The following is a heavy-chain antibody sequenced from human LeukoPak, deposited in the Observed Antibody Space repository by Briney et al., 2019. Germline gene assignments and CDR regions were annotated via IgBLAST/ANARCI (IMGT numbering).Heavy chain of an antibody. CDR1: SGSVSDYY. Sequence: PSETLSLTCTISSGSVSDYYWSWIRQSPGKGLEWIGYIYHTGSTSYSPSLKSRVTISADTSQNQFSLKLSSVTAADTAVYYCASRKLGNDYWGQGTLVTVSS. D-gene: IGHD7-27*01. CDR3: ASRKLGNDY. V-gene: IGHV4-59*02. CDR2: IYHTGST. J-gene: IGHJ4*02.